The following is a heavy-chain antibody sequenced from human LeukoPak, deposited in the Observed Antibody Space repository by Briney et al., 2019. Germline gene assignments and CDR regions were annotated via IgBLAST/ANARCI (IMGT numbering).Heavy chain of an antibody. D-gene: IGHD1-26*01. J-gene: IGHJ6*03. V-gene: IGHV4-39*07. CDR2: INHSGST. CDR1: GDSISSSSSY. Sequence: PSETLSLTCTVSGDSISSSSSYWGWIRQPPGKGLEWIGEINHSGSTNYNPSLKSRVTISVDTSKNQFSLKLSSVTAADTAVYYCARGWARSYPRIVHYYYMDVWGKGTTVTVSS. CDR3: ARGWARSYPRIVHYYYMDV.